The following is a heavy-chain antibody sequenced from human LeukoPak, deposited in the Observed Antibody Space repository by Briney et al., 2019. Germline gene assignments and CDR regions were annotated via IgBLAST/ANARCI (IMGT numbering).Heavy chain of an antibody. CDR3: AREHTAMVMDY. CDR2: ISYDGSNK. J-gene: IGHJ4*02. Sequence: GRSLRLSCAASGFTFSSYAMHWVRQAPGKGLEWVAVISYDGSNKYYADSVKGRFTISRDNSKNTLYLQMNSLRAEDTAVYYCAREHTAMVMDYWGQGTLVTVSS. D-gene: IGHD5-18*01. V-gene: IGHV3-30-3*01. CDR1: GFTFSSYA.